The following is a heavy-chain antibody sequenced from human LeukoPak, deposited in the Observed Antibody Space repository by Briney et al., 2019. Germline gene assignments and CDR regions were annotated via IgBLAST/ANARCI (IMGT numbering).Heavy chain of an antibody. D-gene: IGHD5-12*01. CDR2: IYYSGST. CDR3: ASLVAVSRHWYFDL. CDR1: GGSISSSSYY. V-gene: IGHV4-39*07. J-gene: IGHJ2*01. Sequence: SETLSLTCTVSGGSISSSSYYWGWIRQPPGKGLEWIGSIYYSGSTYYNPSLKSRVTISVDTSKNQFSLKLSSVTAADTAVYYCASLVAVSRHWYFDLWGRGTLVTVSS.